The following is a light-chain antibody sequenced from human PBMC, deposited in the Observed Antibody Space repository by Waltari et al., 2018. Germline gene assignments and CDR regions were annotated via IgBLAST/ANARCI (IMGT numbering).Light chain of an antibody. V-gene: IGKV3-11*01. CDR1: ESVSTY. Sequence: EIVLTQSPATLSLSPGERATLSCRASESVSTYLGWYQQKPGQAPRLLIYDASSRATGTPARFSGSGSETDFTLTISNIEPEDFAVYYCQQRTSWPPITFGQGTRLEIK. CDR3: QQRTSWPPIT. J-gene: IGKJ5*01. CDR2: DAS.